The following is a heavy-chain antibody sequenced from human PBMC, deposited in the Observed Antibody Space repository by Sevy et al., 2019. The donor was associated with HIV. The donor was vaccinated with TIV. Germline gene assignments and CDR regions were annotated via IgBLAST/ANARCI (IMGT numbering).Heavy chain of an antibody. V-gene: IGHV3-30*02. J-gene: IGHJ3*01. Sequence: GGSLRLSCAASGFVFSKFGMHWVGQAPGKGLESVTFIRYDGSTKYYVESVKGRFTISRDNSKNTLYLQMNSLRPEDTAVYYCAKGLGMVQGALLSDDVWGQGTMVTVSS. CDR2: IRYDGSTK. CDR1: GFVFSKFG. CDR3: AKGLGMVQGALLSDDV. D-gene: IGHD3-10*01.